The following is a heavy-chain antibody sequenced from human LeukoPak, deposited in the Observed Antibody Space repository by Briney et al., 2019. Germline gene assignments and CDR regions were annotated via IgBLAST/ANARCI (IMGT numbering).Heavy chain of an antibody. CDR3: AKDAGGPYGS. J-gene: IGHJ5*02. Sequence: GGSLRLSCVASGFTFSSYWMSWVRQAPGKGLEWVAVISYDGSNKYYADSVKGRFTISRDNSKNTLYLQMNSLRAEDTAVYYCAKDAGGPYGSWGQGTLVTVSS. CDR2: ISYDGSNK. V-gene: IGHV3-30*18. D-gene: IGHD3-10*01. CDR1: GFTFSSYW.